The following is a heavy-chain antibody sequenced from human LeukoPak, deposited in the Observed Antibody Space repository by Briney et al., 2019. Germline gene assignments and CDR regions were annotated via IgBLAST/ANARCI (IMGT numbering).Heavy chain of an antibody. J-gene: IGHJ6*02. V-gene: IGHV3-64*02. D-gene: IGHD3-3*01. CDR1: GFIFSDFA. CDR3: VRGHSIHFYHYGIDV. CDR2: ISSNGISP. Sequence: GGFLRLSCAASGFIFSDFAMHWLRQAPGKGLEYVSTISSNGISPYYADSVKGRFTISRDNSKNTLYLQMGSLRADDTAVYYCVRGHSIHFYHYGIDVWGRGTTVTVSS.